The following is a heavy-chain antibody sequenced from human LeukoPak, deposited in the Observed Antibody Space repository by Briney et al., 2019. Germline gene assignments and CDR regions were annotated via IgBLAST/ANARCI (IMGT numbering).Heavy chain of an antibody. D-gene: IGHD1-1*01. CDR2: IYYSGST. Sequence: SETLSLTCTVSGGSISSYYWSWIRQPPGKGLEWIGYIYYSGSTNYNPSLKSRVTISVDTSKNQFSLKLSSVTAADTAVYYCARTKTRADAFDIWGQGTMVTVSS. V-gene: IGHV4-59*01. CDR1: GGSISSYY. CDR3: ARTKTRADAFDI. J-gene: IGHJ3*02.